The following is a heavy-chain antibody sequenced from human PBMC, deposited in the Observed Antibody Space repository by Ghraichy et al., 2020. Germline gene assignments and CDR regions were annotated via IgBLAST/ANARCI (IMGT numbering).Heavy chain of an antibody. D-gene: IGHD1-14*01. CDR1: GGSIRRNY. Sequence: SETLSLTCSVSGGSIRRNYWSWIRQPPGKGLEWIGYIFYSGTTNYNPVLKSRVTLSVDTSKNQFSLTVWSVNAADTAVYYCARNRGSSSYDYYGMDVWGQGTTVNVSS. J-gene: IGHJ6*02. CDR2: IFYSGTT. V-gene: IGHV4-59*01. CDR3: ARNRGSSSYDYYGMDV.